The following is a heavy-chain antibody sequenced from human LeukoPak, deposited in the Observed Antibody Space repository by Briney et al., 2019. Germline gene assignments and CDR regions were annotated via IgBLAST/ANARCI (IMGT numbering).Heavy chain of an antibody. J-gene: IGHJ3*02. D-gene: IGHD3-3*01. CDR1: GFTFSSYS. CDR2: ISSRSATI. V-gene: IGHV3-48*01. CDR3: ARDYDPYDAFDI. Sequence: GGSLRLSCAASGFTFSSYSMNWVRQAPGKGLEWVSYISSRSATIYYADSVKGRFTISRDNAKNSLYLQMNSLRAEDTALYYCARDYDPYDAFDIWGQGTMVTVSS.